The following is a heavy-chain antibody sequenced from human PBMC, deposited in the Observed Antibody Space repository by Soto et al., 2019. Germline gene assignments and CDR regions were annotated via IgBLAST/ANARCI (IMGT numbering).Heavy chain of an antibody. CDR1: GFTFSSYA. CDR2: ISGSGGST. D-gene: IGHD3-3*01. Sequence: GGSLRLSCAASGFTFSSYAMSWVRQAPGKGLEWVSAISGSGGSTYYADSVKGRFTISRDNSKNTLYLQMNSLRAEDTAVYYCAKWGQKFYDSWGRWFDPWGQGTLVTVSS. J-gene: IGHJ5*02. V-gene: IGHV3-23*01. CDR3: AKWGQKFYDSWGRWFDP.